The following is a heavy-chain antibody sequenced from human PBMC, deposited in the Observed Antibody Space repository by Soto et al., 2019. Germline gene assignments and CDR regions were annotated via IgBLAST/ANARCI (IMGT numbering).Heavy chain of an antibody. CDR2: INPNGGST. Sequence: VQLVQSGAEVKTPGASVTVSCKAPEDTFTSYYINWVRQAPGQGLEWMGIINPNGGSTRYAQKFQGSFTFTRDPPASTVYLELRSLRSDDTAFYYCARSSGGVFGIIIEGSNLFGSWGQGTLVTVSS. CDR3: ARSSGGVFGIIIEGSNLFGS. V-gene: IGHV1-46*01. J-gene: IGHJ5*01. CDR1: EDTFTSYY. D-gene: IGHD1-26*01.